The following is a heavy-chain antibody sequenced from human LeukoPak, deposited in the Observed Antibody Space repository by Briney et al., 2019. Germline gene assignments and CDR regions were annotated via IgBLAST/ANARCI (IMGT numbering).Heavy chain of an antibody. J-gene: IGHJ4*02. D-gene: IGHD6-13*01. CDR2: IIGSGGDT. CDR1: GFTFSSYA. V-gene: IGHV3-23*01. CDR3: AKAWAAAGTFAS. Sequence: GGSLRLSCAASGFTFSSYAMSWVRQAPGKGLEWVSTIIGSGGDTYYADSVKGRFTISRDTSKNTLYLQMNSLRAEDTAVYYCAKAWAAAGTFASWGQGTLVSVST.